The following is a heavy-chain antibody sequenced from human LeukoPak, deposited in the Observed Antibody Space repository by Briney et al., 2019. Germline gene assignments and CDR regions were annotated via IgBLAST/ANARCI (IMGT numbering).Heavy chain of an antibody. D-gene: IGHD3-16*01. J-gene: IGHJ5*02. CDR2: IYDSGST. Sequence: SETLSLTCGVYGGSSSGYYWSWIRQPPGKGLEWIGSIYDSGSTYYNPSLKSRVTISVDTPKNQFSLKLNSVTAADTAVYYCARHYGPWGQGTLVTVSS. CDR1: GGSSSGYY. V-gene: IGHV4-34*01. CDR3: ARHYGP.